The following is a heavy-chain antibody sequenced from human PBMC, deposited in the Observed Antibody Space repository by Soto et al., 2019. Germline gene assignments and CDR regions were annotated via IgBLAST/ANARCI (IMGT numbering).Heavy chain of an antibody. J-gene: IGHJ6*02. Sequence: PGESLKISCKGSGYSFTSYWISWVRQMPGKGLEWMGRIDPSDSYTNYSPSFQGHVTISADKSISTAYLQWSCLKASDTAMYYCARLGSIVATKDYYYVMDVWGQGTTVTVSS. CDR3: ARLGSIVATKDYYYVMDV. CDR2: IDPSDSYT. D-gene: IGHD5-12*01. V-gene: IGHV5-10-1*01. CDR1: GYSFTSYW.